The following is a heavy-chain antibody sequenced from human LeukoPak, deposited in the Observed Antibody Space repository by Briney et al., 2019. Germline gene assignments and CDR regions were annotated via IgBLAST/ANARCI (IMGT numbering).Heavy chain of an antibody. CDR3: ARHRPRWSLDV. V-gene: IGHV3-21*01. CDR2: ISGTGGNI. D-gene: IGHD3-3*01. CDR1: AFTFSSYA. Sequence: GGSLRVSCAASAFTFSSYAMSWVRQAPGKGLEWVSAISGTGGNIYYGDSVKGRFTISRDNAKNSLFLQTNSLRAEDTAVYFCARHRPRWSLDVWGQGTTVTVSS. J-gene: IGHJ6*02.